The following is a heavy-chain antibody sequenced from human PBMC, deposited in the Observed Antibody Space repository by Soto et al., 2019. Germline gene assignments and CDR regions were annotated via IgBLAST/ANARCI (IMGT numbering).Heavy chain of an antibody. CDR2: VNSDDGTT. Sequence: QVQLLQSGAELQRPGASVKVSCKASDYTFTSYPFHWVRQAPGQGLEWMGWVNSDDGTTKNAQQFRDRITLTADKTAATVFMELRRLMSADTAVYYCATEDFGTPYWIDYWGQGTLVAVSS. D-gene: IGHD2-8*02. V-gene: IGHV1-18*04. J-gene: IGHJ4*02. CDR1: DYTFTSYP. CDR3: ATEDFGTPYWIDY.